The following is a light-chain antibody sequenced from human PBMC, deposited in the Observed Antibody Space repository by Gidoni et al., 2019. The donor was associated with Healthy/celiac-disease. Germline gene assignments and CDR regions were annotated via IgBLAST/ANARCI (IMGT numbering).Light chain of an antibody. CDR2: GAS. Sequence: EIVLTQPPGTQSLSPGERATLACRASQSVSSRYLAWSQQKPGQTPRLLIYGASTRATGIPDRFSGSGSGTDFTLPISSLGPEDFAVYFCQQYGSSPFFGGGTKVETK. CDR1: QSVSSRY. V-gene: IGKV3-20*01. J-gene: IGKJ4*01. CDR3: QQYGSSPF.